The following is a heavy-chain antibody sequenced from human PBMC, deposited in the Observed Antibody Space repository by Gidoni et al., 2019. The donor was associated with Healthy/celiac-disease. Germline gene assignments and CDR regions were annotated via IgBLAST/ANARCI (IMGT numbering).Heavy chain of an antibody. V-gene: IGHV1-46*01. D-gene: IGHD3-22*01. CDR3: AREAPRYSSGYYFDY. J-gene: IGHJ4*02. Sequence: QVQLVQSGAEVKKPGASVKVSCKASGYTFTSYYMHWVRQAPGQGLEWMGIINPSGGSTSYAQKFQGRVTMTRDTSTSTVYMELSSLRSEDTAVYYCAREAPRYSSGYYFDYWGQGTLVTVSS. CDR1: GYTFTSYY. CDR2: INPSGGST.